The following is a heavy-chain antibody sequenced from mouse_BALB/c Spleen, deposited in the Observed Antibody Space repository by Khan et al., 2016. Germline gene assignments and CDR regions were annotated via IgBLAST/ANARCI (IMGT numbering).Heavy chain of an antibody. V-gene: IGHV4-1*02. Sequence: EVKLLESGGGLVQPGGSLKLSCAASGFDFSRYWMSWVRQAPGKGLEWIGEINPDSSTLNYTPSLKHKFIISSDNANNTLYLQMSNVRSEDTDLYYRSRLGYYGTMDYWGQGNSAPVSS. D-gene: IGHD1-1*01. J-gene: IGHJ4*01. CDR3: SRLGYYGTMDY. CDR1: GFDFSRYW. CDR2: INPDSSTL.